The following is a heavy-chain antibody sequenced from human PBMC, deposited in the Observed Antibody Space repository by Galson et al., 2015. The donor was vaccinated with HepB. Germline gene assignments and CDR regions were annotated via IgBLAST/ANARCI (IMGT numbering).Heavy chain of an antibody. CDR1: GFTFSSYS. V-gene: IGHV3-30*03. CDR2: ISYDGSNR. Sequence: SLRLSCAASGFTFSSYSMNWVRQAPGKGLEWVAVISYDGSNRYYADFVKGRFTISRDNSKNTLYLQMNGLEIDDTAVYYCGGVPPSSGYYVGYWGPGTLVTVSS. CDR3: GGVPPSSGYYVGY. D-gene: IGHD6-19*01. J-gene: IGHJ4*02.